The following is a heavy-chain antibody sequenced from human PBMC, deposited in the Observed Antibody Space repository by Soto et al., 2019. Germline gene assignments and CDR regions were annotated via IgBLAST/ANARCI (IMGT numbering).Heavy chain of an antibody. CDR3: AREGWIQLWLSDHYYGMDV. J-gene: IGHJ6*02. CDR1: GYTFTSYA. CDR2: INAGNGNT. V-gene: IGHV1-3*01. Sequence: ASVKVSCKASGYTFTSYAMHWVRQAPGQRLEWMGWINAGNGNTKYSQKFQGRVTITRDTSASTAYMELSSLRSEDTAVYYCAREGWIQLWLSDHYYGMDVWGQGTTVTVSS. D-gene: IGHD5-18*01.